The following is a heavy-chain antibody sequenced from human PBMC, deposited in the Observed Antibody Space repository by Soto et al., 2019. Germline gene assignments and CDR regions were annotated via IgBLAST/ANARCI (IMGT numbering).Heavy chain of an antibody. CDR2: ISWNSGSI. Sequence: VQLVESGGGLVQPGRSLRLSCAASGFTFDDYAMHWVRQAPGKGLEWVSGISWNSGSIGYADSVKGRFTISRDNAKNSLYLQMNSLRAEDTALYYCAKDIGGWELPEYCGMDVWGQGTTVTVSS. CDR3: AKDIGGWELPEYCGMDV. J-gene: IGHJ6*02. D-gene: IGHD2-15*01. CDR1: GFTFDDYA. V-gene: IGHV3-9*01.